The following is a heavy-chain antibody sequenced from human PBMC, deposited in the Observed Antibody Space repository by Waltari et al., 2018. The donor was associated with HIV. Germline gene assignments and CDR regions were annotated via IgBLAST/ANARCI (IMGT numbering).Heavy chain of an antibody. V-gene: IGHV7-4-1*02. CDR2: INTRTGNP. CDR1: TYTFTNYA. CDR3: ARVDGSASFSCDS. Sequence: QVQLVQSGSDLKKPGASVNVSCKASTYTFTNYALNWVRQAPGQGLEWMGWINTRTGNPTYAQAFTGRFVFSLDTSVSTAYLQITSLKAEDTAIYYCARVDGSASFSCDSWGQGALVTVSS. J-gene: IGHJ4*02. D-gene: IGHD1-1*01.